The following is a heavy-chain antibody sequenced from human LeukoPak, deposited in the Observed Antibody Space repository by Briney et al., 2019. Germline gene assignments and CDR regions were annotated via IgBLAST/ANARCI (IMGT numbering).Heavy chain of an antibody. CDR2: IRQDGGAK. CDR1: GFTFNDFW. J-gene: IGHJ4*02. V-gene: IGHV3-7*01. Sequence: GGSLRLSCTASGFTFNDFWMSWVRQAPGEGLEWVANIRQDGGAKNYIDSVKGRFTISRDNAKNSPYLQMNSLRAEDTAVYYCTGKFDYWGQGTLVTVSS. CDR3: TGKFDY.